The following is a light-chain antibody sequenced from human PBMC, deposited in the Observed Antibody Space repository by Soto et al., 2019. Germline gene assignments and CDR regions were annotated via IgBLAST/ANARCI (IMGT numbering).Light chain of an antibody. CDR2: SNA. Sequence: QSVLTQPPSASGTPGQTVTISCSGSGSNIGENAVNWYQYVPGTAPQLLIYSNALRPSGVPRRFSGSKSGTAGSLAISGPQSEDEAHYYCAAWDDSLKAMLFGGGTKVTVL. V-gene: IGLV1-44*01. J-gene: IGLJ3*02. CDR1: GSNIGENA. CDR3: AAWDDSLKAML.